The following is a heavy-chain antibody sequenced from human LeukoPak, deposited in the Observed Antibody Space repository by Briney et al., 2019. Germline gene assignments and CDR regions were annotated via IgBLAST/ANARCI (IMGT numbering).Heavy chain of an antibody. CDR1: GFTFGDYG. D-gene: IGHD3-22*01. CDR2: INWNGDST. J-gene: IGHJ4*02. Sequence: GGSLRLSCAASGFTFGDYGMSWVRQGPGKGLEWVSGINWNGDSTGYADSVKGRFTISRDTAKNSLYLQMNSLRAEDTALYFCARGSIAIYYYGSRGYFDYWGQGTLVTVSS. V-gene: IGHV3-20*04. CDR3: ARGSIAIYYYGSRGYFDY.